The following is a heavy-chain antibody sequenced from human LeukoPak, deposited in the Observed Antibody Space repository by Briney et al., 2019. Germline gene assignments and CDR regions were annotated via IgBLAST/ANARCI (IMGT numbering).Heavy chain of an antibody. CDR3: ASATTVVTPFDY. CDR2: ITISGGTI. Sequence: QPGGSLRLSCAASGFTFSSYSMNWVRQAPGKGLEWVSHITISGGTIYYADSVKGRFVISRDNAKNSLFLQMNSLRVEDTGIYYCASATTVVTPFDYWGLGTLVTVSS. CDR1: GFTFSSYS. D-gene: IGHD4-23*01. V-gene: IGHV3-48*01. J-gene: IGHJ4*02.